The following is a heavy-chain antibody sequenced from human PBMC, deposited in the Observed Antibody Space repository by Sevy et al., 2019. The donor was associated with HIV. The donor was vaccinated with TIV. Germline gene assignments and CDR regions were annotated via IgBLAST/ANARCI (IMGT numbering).Heavy chain of an antibody. J-gene: IGHJ4*02. D-gene: IGHD2-2*01. CDR3: ARDRVVVPAARGVFDY. Sequence: ASVKVSCKASGYTFTSYYMHWVRQAPGQGLEWMGIINPSGGSTSYAQKFQGRVTMTRDTSTSTVYMELSSLGSEDTAVYYCARDRVVVPAARGVFDYWGQGTLVTVSS. V-gene: IGHV1-46*03. CDR2: INPSGGST. CDR1: GYTFTSYY.